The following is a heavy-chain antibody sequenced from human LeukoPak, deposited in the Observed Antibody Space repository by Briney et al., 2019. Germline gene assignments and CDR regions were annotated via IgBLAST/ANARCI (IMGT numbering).Heavy chain of an antibody. CDR1: GGSFSGYY. D-gene: IGHD3-22*01. Sequence: PSETLSLTCAVYGGSFSGYYWSWIRQPPGKGLEWIGEINHSGSTNYNPSLKSRVTISVDTSKNQFSLKLSSVTAADTAVYYCARGQYYYDSSGSDYWGQGTLVTVSS. CDR3: ARGQYYYDSSGSDY. V-gene: IGHV4-34*01. J-gene: IGHJ4*02. CDR2: INHSGST.